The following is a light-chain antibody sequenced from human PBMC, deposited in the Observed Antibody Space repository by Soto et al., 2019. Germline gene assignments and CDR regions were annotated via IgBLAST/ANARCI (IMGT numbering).Light chain of an antibody. Sequence: EIVMTQSPVTLSVSPGERVTLSCRASQTVASNLAWYQQKPGQAPRVVIHGASTRATDFPARFSGSGSGTEFTLTISSLQSGDIGVYYCHQYNTWPRTFGQGTKVEIK. J-gene: IGKJ1*01. CDR3: HQYNTWPRT. CDR2: GAS. V-gene: IGKV3-15*01. CDR1: QTVASN.